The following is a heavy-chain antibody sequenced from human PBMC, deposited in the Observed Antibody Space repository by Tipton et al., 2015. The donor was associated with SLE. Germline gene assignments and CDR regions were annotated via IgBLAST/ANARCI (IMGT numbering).Heavy chain of an antibody. CDR2: IYYSGST. CDR3: AKDYNHDNADYN. CDR1: GGSISSGGYY. D-gene: IGHD4-17*01. J-gene: IGHJ4*02. Sequence: TLSLTCTVSGGSISSGGYYWTWIRQLPGKGLEWIGYIYYSGSTNSNPSLKSRVTISVDKSKNQFSLKLSSVTVADTAVYYCAKDYNHDNADYNWGQGTLVIVSS. V-gene: IGHV4-31*03.